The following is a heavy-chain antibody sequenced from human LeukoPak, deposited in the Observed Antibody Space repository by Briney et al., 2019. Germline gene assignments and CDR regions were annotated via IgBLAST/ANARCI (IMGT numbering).Heavy chain of an antibody. CDR3: ARDMAVAPYNWFDP. CDR2: IATSGST. Sequence: PSETLSLTCTVSGGSISNNYWSWIRQPAGKGLEWIGLIATSGSTNYNPSLRGRLTMSIDTSKNQFSLKLRSMTAADTAVYYCARDMAVAPYNWFDPWGQGTLVTVSS. J-gene: IGHJ5*02. CDR1: GGSISNNY. V-gene: IGHV4-4*07. D-gene: IGHD6-19*01.